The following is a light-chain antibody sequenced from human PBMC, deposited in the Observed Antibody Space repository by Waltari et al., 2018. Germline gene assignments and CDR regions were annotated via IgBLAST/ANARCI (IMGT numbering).Light chain of an antibody. V-gene: IGLV2-11*01. Sequence: QSALTQPRSVSGSPGQSVTIFCTGASSDIGGYNYVSWYQQHPGKAPKLMIYDVSKRPSGVSDRFSGSKSGNTASLTISWLQAEDETDYYCCSYAGSYTWVFGGGTKLTVL. CDR2: DVS. J-gene: IGLJ3*02. CDR3: CSYAGSYTWV. CDR1: SSDIGGYNY.